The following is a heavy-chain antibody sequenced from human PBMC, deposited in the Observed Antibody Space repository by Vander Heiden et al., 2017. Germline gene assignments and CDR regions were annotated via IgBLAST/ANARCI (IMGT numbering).Heavy chain of an antibody. V-gene: IGHV3-20*01. CDR2: INWNGGST. D-gene: IGHD3-22*01. Sequence: LRLSCAASGFTFDDYGMSWVRQAPGKGLERVSGINWNGGSTGYADSVKGRFTISRDNAKNSLYLQMNSLRAEDTALYHCARERSYYDSSGYSPGVNYYGMDVWGQGTTVTVSS. CDR3: ARERSYYDSSGYSPGVNYYGMDV. J-gene: IGHJ6*02. CDR1: GFTFDDYG.